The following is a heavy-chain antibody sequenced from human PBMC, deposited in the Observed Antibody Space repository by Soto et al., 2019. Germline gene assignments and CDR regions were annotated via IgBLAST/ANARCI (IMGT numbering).Heavy chain of an antibody. V-gene: IGHV1-18*01. CDR1: GYTFSNSG. Sequence: ASVKVSCKDSGYTFSNSGISWVRQAPGQGLEWLGWIRAYNGNTNYAQKLQGRVTMTTDTSASTAYMELRSLRSDDTAVYYCARDLPTMDVWGQGTTVTVS. CDR2: IRAYNGNT. CDR3: ARDLPTMDV. J-gene: IGHJ6*02.